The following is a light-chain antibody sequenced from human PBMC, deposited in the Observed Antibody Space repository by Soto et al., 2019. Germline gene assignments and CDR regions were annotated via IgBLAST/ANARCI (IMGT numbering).Light chain of an antibody. CDR2: AAS. CDR3: QKYDIAPRT. V-gene: IGKV1-27*01. Sequence: DTQMTQSPSSLSASLGDRVTITCRASRDINNYLAWYQQRPGKVPKLLIYAASTLQSGVPSRFSGSGSGTDFTLTISSLQPEDVATYYCQKYDIAPRTFGGGTRVELK. CDR1: RDINNY. J-gene: IGKJ4*01.